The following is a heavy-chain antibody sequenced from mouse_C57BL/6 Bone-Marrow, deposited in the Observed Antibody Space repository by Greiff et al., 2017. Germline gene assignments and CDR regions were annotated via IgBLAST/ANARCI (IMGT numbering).Heavy chain of an antibody. J-gene: IGHJ3*01. Sequence: EVKLMESGPELVKPGASVKISCKASGYSFTGYYMHWVKQSHGNILDWIGSIYPYNGVSSYNQKFKGKATLTVDKSSSTAYMELRSLPSEVSAVYYCARSGFTWFAYWGQGTLVTVSA. CDR2: IYPYNGVS. D-gene: IGHD1-3*01. V-gene: IGHV1-31*01. CDR1: GYSFTGYY. CDR3: ARSGFTWFAY.